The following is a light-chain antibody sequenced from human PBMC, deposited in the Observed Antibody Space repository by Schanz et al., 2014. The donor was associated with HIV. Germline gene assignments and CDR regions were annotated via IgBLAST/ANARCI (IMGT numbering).Light chain of an antibody. CDR3: QQYGSSPWT. CDR1: QSISSH. J-gene: IGKJ1*01. Sequence: EIVLTQSPATLSLSPGERATLSCWASQSISSHLGWYQQNPGQAPRLLIYGASSRATGIPDRFSGSGSGTDFTLTISRLEPEDFAVYYCQQYGSSPWTFGQGTKVEIK. V-gene: IGKV3-20*01. CDR2: GAS.